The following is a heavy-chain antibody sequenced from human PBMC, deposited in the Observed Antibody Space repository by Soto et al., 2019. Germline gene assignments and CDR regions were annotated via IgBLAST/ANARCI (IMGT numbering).Heavy chain of an antibody. CDR3: PRGGGDPETIWRDY. Sequence: QVQLVQSGTEVKKPGASVKVSCKASVYTFTNNGIGWVRQAPGQGLEWMGWISGTKGSTKYAQNIQGRVTMTTGTCTTTDYIELRSLRSDDTAVYYCPRGGGDPETIWRDYWGPGTLVLVSS. CDR2: ISGTKGST. CDR1: VYTFTNNG. V-gene: IGHV1-18*01. J-gene: IGHJ4*01. D-gene: IGHD3-10*01.